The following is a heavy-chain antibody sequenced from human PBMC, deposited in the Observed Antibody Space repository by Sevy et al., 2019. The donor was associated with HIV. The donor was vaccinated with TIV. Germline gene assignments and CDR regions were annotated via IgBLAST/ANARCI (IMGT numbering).Heavy chain of an antibody. CDR3: ARDPGDYEAGMDV. V-gene: IGHV3-30-3*01. Sequence: GGSLRLSCAASGFTFSSYAMHWVRQAPGKGLEGVAVISYDGSNKYYADSVKGRFTISRDNSKNTLYLQMNSLRAEDTAVYYCARDPGDYEAGMDVWGQGTTVTVSS. J-gene: IGHJ6*02. CDR2: ISYDGSNK. D-gene: IGHD4-17*01. CDR1: GFTFSSYA.